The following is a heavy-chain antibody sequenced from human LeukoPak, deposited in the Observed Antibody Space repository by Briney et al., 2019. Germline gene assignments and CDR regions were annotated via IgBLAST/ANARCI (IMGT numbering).Heavy chain of an antibody. V-gene: IGHV1-2*02. CDR3: AREPWYSSSGWFGP. D-gene: IGHD6-6*01. J-gene: IGHJ5*02. CDR1: GYTFTGYY. Sequence: GASVKVSCKASGYTFTGYYMHWVRQAPGQGLEWMGWINPNSGGTNYAQKFQGRVTMTRDTSISTAYMELSRLRSDDTAVYYCAREPWYSSSGWFGPWGQGTLVTVSS. CDR2: INPNSGGT.